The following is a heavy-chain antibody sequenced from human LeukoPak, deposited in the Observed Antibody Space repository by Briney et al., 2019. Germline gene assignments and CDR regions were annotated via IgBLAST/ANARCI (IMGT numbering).Heavy chain of an antibody. CDR1: GFTFSNAW. CDR2: IKSKTDGGTT. Sequence: GGSLRLSCAASGFTFSNAWMSWVRQAPGKGLEWVGRIKSKTDGGTTDYAAPVKGRFTISRDDSKNTLYLQMNSLKTEDTAVYYCTTDGGDIVVVPAAIADFDYWGQGTLVTVSS. J-gene: IGHJ4*02. V-gene: IGHV3-15*01. CDR3: TTDGGDIVVVPAAIADFDY. D-gene: IGHD2-2*02.